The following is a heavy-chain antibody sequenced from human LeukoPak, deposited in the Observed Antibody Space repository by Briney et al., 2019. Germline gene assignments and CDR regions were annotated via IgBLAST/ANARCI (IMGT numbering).Heavy chain of an antibody. J-gene: IGHJ6*03. V-gene: IGHV4-61*02. D-gene: IGHD3-22*01. Sequence: SQTLSLTCTVSGGSISSGSYYWRWIRQPAGKGLEWIGRIYTSGSTNYNPSLKSRVTMSVDTSKNQFSLKLSSVTAADTAVYYCARAGKYYYDSSGYPMGYYYYYMDVWGKGTTVTVSS. CDR3: ARAGKYYYDSSGYPMGYYYYYMDV. CDR1: GGSISSGSYY. CDR2: IYTSGST.